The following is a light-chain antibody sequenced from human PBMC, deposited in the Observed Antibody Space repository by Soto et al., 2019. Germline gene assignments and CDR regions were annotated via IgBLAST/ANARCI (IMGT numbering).Light chain of an antibody. J-gene: IGLJ1*01. V-gene: IGLV2-14*01. CDR1: SSDVGGYIY. CDR3: SSYTTSSSYV. Sequence: QSVLTQPASASGSPGQSITISCTGTSSDVGGYIYVSWYQQHPGKAPKLMIYDVTSRPSGVSYRFSGSKSGNTASLTISGLQAEDESDYYCSSYTTSSSYVFGTGTQGTVL. CDR2: DVT.